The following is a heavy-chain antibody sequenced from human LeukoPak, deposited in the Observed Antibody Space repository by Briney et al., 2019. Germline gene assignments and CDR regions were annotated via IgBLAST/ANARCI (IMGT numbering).Heavy chain of an antibody. D-gene: IGHD5-12*01. Sequence: ASVKVSCKACGGTFSSYAISWVRQAPGQGLEWMGGIIPIFGTANYAQKFQGRVTITADESTSTAYMELSSLRSEDTAVYYCARDYDRWFDPWGQGTLVTVSS. CDR2: IIPIFGTA. CDR3: ARDYDRWFDP. CDR1: GGTFSSYA. V-gene: IGHV1-69*13. J-gene: IGHJ5*02.